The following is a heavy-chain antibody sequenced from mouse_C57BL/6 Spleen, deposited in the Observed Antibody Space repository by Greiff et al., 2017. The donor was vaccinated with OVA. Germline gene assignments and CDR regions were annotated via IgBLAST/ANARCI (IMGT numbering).Heavy chain of an antibody. CDR1: GYTFTDYY. CDR2: IYPGSGNT. V-gene: IGHV1-76*01. Sequence: QVQLKQSGAELVRPGASVKLSCKASGYTFTDYYINWVKQRPGQGLEWIARIYPGSGNTYYNEKFKGKATLTAEKSSSTAYMQLSRLTSEDSAVYFCARSGLRYAMDYWGQGTSVTVSS. D-gene: IGHD1-3*01. J-gene: IGHJ4*01. CDR3: ARSGLRYAMDY.